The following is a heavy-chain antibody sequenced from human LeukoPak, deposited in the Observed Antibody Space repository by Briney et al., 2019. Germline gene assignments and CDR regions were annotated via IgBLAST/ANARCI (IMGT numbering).Heavy chain of an antibody. D-gene: IGHD5-12*01. CDR1: GFTFSSFS. CDR3: ARIRHSANDRDGDY. J-gene: IGHJ4*02. V-gene: IGHV3-48*01. CDR2: ITSSSSTI. Sequence: PGGSLRLSCAASGFTFSSFSMYWVRQAPGKGLEWVSYITSSSSTIYYADSVKGRFTISRDNAKNSLFLQMNSLRAEDTAVYYCARIRHSANDRDGDYWGQGTLVTVSS.